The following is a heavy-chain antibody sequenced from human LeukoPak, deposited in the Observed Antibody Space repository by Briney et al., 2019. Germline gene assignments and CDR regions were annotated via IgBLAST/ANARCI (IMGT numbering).Heavy chain of an antibody. CDR1: GGSISSGGYY. V-gene: IGHV4-31*03. CDR3: ASSASYYYDSSGYLQYYFDY. Sequence: SETLSLTCTVSGGSISSGGYYWSWIRQHPGKGLEWIGYIYYSGSTYYNPSLKSRVTISVDTSKNQFSLKLSSVTAADTAVYYCASSASYYYDSSGYLQYYFDYWGQGTLVTVSS. CDR2: IYYSGST. D-gene: IGHD3-22*01. J-gene: IGHJ4*02.